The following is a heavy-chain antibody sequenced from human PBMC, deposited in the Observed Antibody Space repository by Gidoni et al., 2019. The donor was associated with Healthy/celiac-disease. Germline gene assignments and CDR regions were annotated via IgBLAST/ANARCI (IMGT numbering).Heavy chain of an antibody. CDR1: ELPFRRCS. V-gene: IGHV3-21*01. CDR2: ISSSSSYI. D-gene: IGHD4-17*01. Sequence: EVQLVAAGAGLVKPGWSLILSGAASELPFRRCSMNWVHQAPGKGLEWVSSISSSSSYIYYADSVKGRFTISRDNAKNSLYLQMNSLRAEDTAVYYCARDSYGGTETPLFGMDVWGQGTTVTVSS. J-gene: IGHJ6*02. CDR3: ARDSYGGTETPLFGMDV.